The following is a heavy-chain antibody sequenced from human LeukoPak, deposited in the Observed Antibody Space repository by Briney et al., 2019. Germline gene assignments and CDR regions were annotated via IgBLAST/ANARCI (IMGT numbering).Heavy chain of an antibody. CDR1: GYTFTGYY. CDR3: ARVPYYGSGSYPYYFDY. J-gene: IGHJ4*01. Sequence: ASVKVSCKASGYTFTGYYLHWVRQAPGQGLEWMGCINPNSGNTNYAQKFQGRVTMTRDTSISSAYMELNSLTSDDTAVYYCARVPYYGSGSYPYYFDYWGHGTLVTVSS. CDR2: INPNSGNT. D-gene: IGHD3-10*01. V-gene: IGHV1-2*02.